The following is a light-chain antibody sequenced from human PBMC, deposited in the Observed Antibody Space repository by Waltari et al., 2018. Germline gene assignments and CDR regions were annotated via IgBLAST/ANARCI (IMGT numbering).Light chain of an antibody. J-gene: IGKJ2*01. CDR1: QSISSW. V-gene: IGKV1-5*03. CDR3: QQYNSYWYT. CDR2: RAS. Sequence: DIQMTQSPSTLSAYVGDRVTITCRASQSISSWLAWYQQKPGKAPKLLIYRASSLESGVTSRFSGSGSGTEFTLTISSLQPDDFATYYCQQYNSYWYTFGQGTKLEI.